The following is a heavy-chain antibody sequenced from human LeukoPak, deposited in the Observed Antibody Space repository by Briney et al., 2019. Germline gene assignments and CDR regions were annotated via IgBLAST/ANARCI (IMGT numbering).Heavy chain of an antibody. D-gene: IGHD2-21*02. Sequence: ASVKVSCKASGYTFTSYGISWVRQAPGPGLEWMGWISAYNGNTNYAQKLQGRVTMTTDTSTSTAYMELRSLRSDDTAVYYCASTIHCGGDCPFEYWGQGTLVTVTS. CDR1: GYTFTSYG. CDR2: ISAYNGNT. CDR3: ASTIHCGGDCPFEY. V-gene: IGHV1-18*01. J-gene: IGHJ4*02.